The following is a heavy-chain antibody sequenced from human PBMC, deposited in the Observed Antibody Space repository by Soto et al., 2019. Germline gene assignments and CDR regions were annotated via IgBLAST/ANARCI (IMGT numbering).Heavy chain of an antibody. J-gene: IGHJ4*02. V-gene: IGHV1-69*01. Sequence: QVQLVQSGADVKKPGSSVKVSCQASGVTFSSETLGWVRQAPGQGLEWVGGIIPLFGTASYAQKFQCRVTITADESTSTVYIELSSLRSDDTAVYFCATELGENPASPFDAWGQGTLVTVSS. D-gene: IGHD3-10*01. CDR2: IIPLFGTA. CDR1: GVTFSSET. CDR3: ATELGENPASPFDA.